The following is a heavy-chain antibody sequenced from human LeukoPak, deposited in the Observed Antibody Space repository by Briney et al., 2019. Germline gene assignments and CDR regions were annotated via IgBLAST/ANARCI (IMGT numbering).Heavy chain of an antibody. Sequence: PGGSLRLSCAASGFTFSDYYMSWIRQAPGKGLEWVSYISSSGSTIYYADSVKGRFTISRDNAKNSLFLQMNSLRAEDTAVYYCARIRQGYCSTTSCYYFDYWGQGTLVTVSS. D-gene: IGHD2-2*01. CDR1: GFTFSDYY. V-gene: IGHV3-11*01. CDR3: ARIRQGYCSTTSCYYFDY. J-gene: IGHJ4*02. CDR2: ISSSGSTI.